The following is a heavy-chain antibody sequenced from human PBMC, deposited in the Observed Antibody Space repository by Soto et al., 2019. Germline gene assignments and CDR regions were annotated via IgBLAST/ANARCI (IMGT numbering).Heavy chain of an antibody. D-gene: IGHD2-8*02. CDR1: GFSFDDYG. V-gene: IGHV3-9*01. Sequence: EVQLVESGGGLVQPGRSLRLSCAASGFSFDDYGMHWVRQAPGKGLEWVSGISYYSGSIGYAEAVKGRFTISRDNAKNSLYLQMNSLRGEDTALYYCAKSTGGTANGMDVWGQGTTVTVSS. CDR2: ISYYSGSI. CDR3: AKSTGGTANGMDV. J-gene: IGHJ6*02.